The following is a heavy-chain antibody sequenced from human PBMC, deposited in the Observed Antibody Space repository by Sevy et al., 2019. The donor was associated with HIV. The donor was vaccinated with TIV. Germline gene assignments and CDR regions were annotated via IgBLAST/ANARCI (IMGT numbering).Heavy chain of an antibody. CDR3: ARGKREEWLLYLDN. Sequence: ASVKVSCKTSGYNFAAYYIHWVRQAPGQGPEWLGWIYPNGGDTTFAQKFQGRVTVTMSTSINTVYMELNRLRSDDTAVYYCARGKREEWLLYLDNWGQGTLVTVSS. D-gene: IGHD3-3*01. V-gene: IGHV1-2*02. J-gene: IGHJ4*02. CDR2: IYPNGGDT. CDR1: GYNFAAYY.